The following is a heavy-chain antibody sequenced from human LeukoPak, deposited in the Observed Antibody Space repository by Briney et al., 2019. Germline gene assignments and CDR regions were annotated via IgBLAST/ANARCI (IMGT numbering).Heavy chain of an antibody. CDR3: ATHPEGQLWHYYFDY. Sequence: PGGSLRLSCAASGFTVSSNYMSWVRQAPGKGLEWVSVIYSGGSTYYADSVKGRFTISRHNSKNTLYLQMNSLRAEDTAVYYCATHPEGQLWHYYFDYWGQGTLVTVSS. J-gene: IGHJ4*02. CDR2: IYSGGST. CDR1: GFTVSSNY. D-gene: IGHD5-18*01. V-gene: IGHV3-53*04.